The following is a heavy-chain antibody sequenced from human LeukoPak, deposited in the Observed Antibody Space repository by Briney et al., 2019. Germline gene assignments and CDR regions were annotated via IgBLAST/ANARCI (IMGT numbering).Heavy chain of an antibody. CDR2: IKQDGSEK. J-gene: IGHJ4*02. Sequence: PGGSLRLSCAASGFTFSSYWMSWVRQAPGKGLEWVANIKQDGSEKYYVDSVKGRFTISRDNAKNSLYLQMNSLRAEDTAVYYCARFGELLSGEGKYYFDYWGQGTLVTVSS. CDR1: GFTFSSYW. CDR3: ARFGELLSGEGKYYFDY. D-gene: IGHD3-10*01. V-gene: IGHV3-7*01.